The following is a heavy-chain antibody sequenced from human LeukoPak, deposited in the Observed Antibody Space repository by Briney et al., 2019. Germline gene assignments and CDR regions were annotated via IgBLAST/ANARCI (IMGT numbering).Heavy chain of an antibody. CDR2: MKGDGSPT. J-gene: IGHJ4*02. CDR3: ARLFGGVTTFDY. Sequence: PGGSLRLSCAASGFSFGNFWMSWVRQAPGRGLQWVASMKGDGSPTYYVDSVKGRFIISRDNARNSLYLQMNSLRAEDTAVYYCARLFGGVTTFDYWGQGALVTVSS. CDR1: GFSFGNFW. V-gene: IGHV3-7*01. D-gene: IGHD2-8*02.